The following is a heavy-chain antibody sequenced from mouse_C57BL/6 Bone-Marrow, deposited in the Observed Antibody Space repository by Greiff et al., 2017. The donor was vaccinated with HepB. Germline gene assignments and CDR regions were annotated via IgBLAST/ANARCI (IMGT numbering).Heavy chain of an antibody. CDR3: AGIYRLAY. CDR1: GFPITSGYY. V-gene: IGHV12-3*01. Sequence: VQLVESGPGLVKPSQSLFLTCSITGFPITSGYYWIWIRQSPGKPLEWMGYITHSGETFYNPSLQSPISITRETSKNQFFLQLNSVTTEDTAMYYCAGIYRLAYWGQGTLVTVSA. CDR2: ITHSGET. D-gene: IGHD2-1*01. J-gene: IGHJ3*01.